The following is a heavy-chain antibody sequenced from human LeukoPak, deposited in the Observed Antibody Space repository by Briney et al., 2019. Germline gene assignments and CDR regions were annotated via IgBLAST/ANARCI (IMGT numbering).Heavy chain of an antibody. V-gene: IGHV3-33*06. CDR2: IWYDGTNK. J-gene: IGHJ5*02. D-gene: IGHD2-15*01. CDR3: AKDGSGGGWKWFDP. CDR1: GFTFSSYG. Sequence: PGRSLRLSCAASGFTFSSYGFHWVRQAPGKGLEWVAVIWYDGTNKYYADSVKGGFIIARDNSKNTLYLQMNSLRAEDTAVYYCAKDGSGGGWKWFDPWGQGTLVTVSS.